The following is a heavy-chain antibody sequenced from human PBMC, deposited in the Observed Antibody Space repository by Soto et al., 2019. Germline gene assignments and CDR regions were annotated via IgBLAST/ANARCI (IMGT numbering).Heavy chain of an antibody. CDR3: ARRYGSSFDY. D-gene: IGHD6-13*01. CDR2: FYYSGST. CDR1: GGSVSSYY. Sequence: SETLSLTCTVSGGSVSSYYWSWIRQPPGKGLEWVGYFYYSGSTNYNPSLKSRVTISVDTSKNQFSLKLNSVTAADTAVYYCARRYGSSFDYWGQGTLVTVSS. J-gene: IGHJ4*02. V-gene: IGHV4-59*08.